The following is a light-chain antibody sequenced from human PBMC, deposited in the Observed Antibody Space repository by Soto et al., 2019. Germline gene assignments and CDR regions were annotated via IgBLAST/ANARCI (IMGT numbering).Light chain of an antibody. CDR2: DAS. V-gene: IGKV3-15*01. J-gene: IGKJ4*01. CDR3: QHYTNWPLT. Sequence: EIVMTQSPATLSVSPGERATLSCRASHSVSTRLAWYQQKPGQAPRLLIYDASTRATGLPARFSGSGSGTDFTLTISSPQSEDFAVYYCQHYTNWPLTFGGGTKVDI. CDR1: HSVSTR.